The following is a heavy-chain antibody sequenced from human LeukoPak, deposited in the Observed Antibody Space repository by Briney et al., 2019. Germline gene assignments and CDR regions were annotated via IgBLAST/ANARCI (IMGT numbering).Heavy chain of an antibody. CDR3: ARVYGGNSAYINS. Sequence: SETLSLTCTVSDYSISSGYYWAWIRTPPGKGLEWIGTVHHSGRTYYNPSLERRVTISIDTSMNHFSLKLNSVTAADTAVYFCARVYGGNSAYINSWGRGTLVTVSS. CDR1: DYSISSGYY. CDR2: VHHSGRT. D-gene: IGHD4-23*01. V-gene: IGHV4-38-2*02. J-gene: IGHJ4*02.